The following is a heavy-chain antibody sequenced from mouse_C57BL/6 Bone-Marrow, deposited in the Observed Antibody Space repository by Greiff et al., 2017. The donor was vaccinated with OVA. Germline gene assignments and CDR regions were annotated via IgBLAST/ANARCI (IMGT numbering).Heavy chain of an antibody. Sequence: QVQLQQPGAELVRPGTSVKLSCKASGYTFTSYWMHWVKQRPGQGLEWIGVIDPSDSYTNYNQKFKGKATLTVDTSSSTAYMQLSSLTSEDSAVYYCARERDGSSYLDWYFDVWGTGTTVTVSS. J-gene: IGHJ1*03. D-gene: IGHD1-1*01. CDR3: ARERDGSSYLDWYFDV. CDR1: GYTFTSYW. V-gene: IGHV1-59*01. CDR2: IDPSDSYT.